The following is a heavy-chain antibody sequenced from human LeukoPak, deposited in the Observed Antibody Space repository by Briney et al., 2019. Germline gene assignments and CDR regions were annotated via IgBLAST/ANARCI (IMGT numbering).Heavy chain of an antibody. CDR2: IYYSGST. CDR1: GYSISSGYY. D-gene: IGHD6-13*01. CDR3: ARLGSSWPIDY. J-gene: IGHJ4*02. Sequence: SETLSLTCAVSGYSISSGYYWGWIRQPPGKGLEWIGSIYYSGSTYYNPSLKSRVTISVDTSKNQFSLKLSSVTAADTAVYYCARLGSSWPIDYWGQGTLVTVSS. V-gene: IGHV4-38-2*01.